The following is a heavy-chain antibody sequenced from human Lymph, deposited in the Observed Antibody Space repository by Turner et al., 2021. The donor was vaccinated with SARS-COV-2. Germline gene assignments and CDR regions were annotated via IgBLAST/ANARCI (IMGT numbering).Heavy chain of an antibody. CDR3: ARQWSGYYPTPGY. CDR2: MYSSGST. J-gene: IGHJ4*02. V-gene: IGHV4-39*01. CDR1: GGSISSSNYY. Sequence: QLQLQESGPGLVKPSETLSLTCTVFGGSISSSNYYWGWIRQPPGKGLEWIGSMYSSGSTYCNPSLKSRVTISVDTSKIQFSLKLSSVTAADTAVYYCARQWSGYYPTPGYWGQGTLVTVSS. D-gene: IGHD3-3*01.